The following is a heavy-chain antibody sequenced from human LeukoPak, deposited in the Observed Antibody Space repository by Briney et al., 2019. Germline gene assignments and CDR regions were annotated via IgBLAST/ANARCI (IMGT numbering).Heavy chain of an antibody. Sequence: GGSLRLSCAASGFTSSNYEMNWVRQAPGKGLEWISHIGNFGDIIHYADSVEGRFTISRDNAKNSLYLQMVSLRAEDTAVYYCARGGGWTGYSSSWFDYWGQGTLVTVSS. CDR3: ARGGGWTGYSSSWFDY. CDR1: GFTSSNYE. V-gene: IGHV3-48*03. J-gene: IGHJ4*02. D-gene: IGHD6-13*01. CDR2: IGNFGDII.